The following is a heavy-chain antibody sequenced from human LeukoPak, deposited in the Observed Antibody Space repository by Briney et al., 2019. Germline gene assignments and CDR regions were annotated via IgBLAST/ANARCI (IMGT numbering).Heavy chain of an antibody. CDR2: IYYSGST. V-gene: IGHV4-59*01. CDR3: ARLRATDAFDI. CDR1: GGSISSYY. Sequence: TSETLSLTCTVSGGSISSYYWSWIRQPPGKGLEWIGYIYYSGSTNYNPSLKSRVTISVDTSKNQFSLKLSSVTAADTAVYYCARLRATDAFDIWGQGTMVTVSS. D-gene: IGHD5-12*01. J-gene: IGHJ3*02.